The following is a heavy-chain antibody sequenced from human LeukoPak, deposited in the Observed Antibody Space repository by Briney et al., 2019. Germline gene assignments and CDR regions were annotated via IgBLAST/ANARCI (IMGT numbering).Heavy chain of an antibody. J-gene: IGHJ4*02. Sequence: GGSLRLSCGASGFTFSSNAMYWVRQAPGKELEWVSAISDNGRSTYYADSVKGRFTISRDKSKNTLYLQMNSLRAEDTAVYYCAKDLAGTTSFDYWGQGTLVTVSS. CDR1: GFTFSSNA. D-gene: IGHD1-7*01. CDR2: ISDNGRST. CDR3: AKDLAGTTSFDY. V-gene: IGHV3-23*01.